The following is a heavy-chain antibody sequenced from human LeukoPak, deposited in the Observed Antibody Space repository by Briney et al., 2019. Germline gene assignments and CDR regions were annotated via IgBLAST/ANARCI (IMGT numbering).Heavy chain of an antibody. CDR2: ISWNSGSI. D-gene: IGHD6-13*01. Sequence: GGSLRLSCAASGFTFDDYAMHWVRQAPGKGLEWVSGISWNSGSIGYADSVKGRFTISRDNAKNSLYLQMNSLRAEDTAVYYCAKDGIAAAKGYWGQGTLVTVSS. J-gene: IGHJ4*02. CDR3: AKDGIAAAKGY. V-gene: IGHV3-9*01. CDR1: GFTFDDYA.